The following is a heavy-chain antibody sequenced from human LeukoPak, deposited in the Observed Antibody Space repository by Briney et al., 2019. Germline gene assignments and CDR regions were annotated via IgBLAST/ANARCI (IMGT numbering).Heavy chain of an antibody. D-gene: IGHD1-7*01. J-gene: IGHJ6*02. CDR1: GGSFSGYY. CDR2: INHSGST. Sequence: PSETLSLTCAVYGGSFSGYYWSWIRQPPGKGLEWIGEINHSGSTNYNPSLKSRVTISVDTSKNQFSLKLSSVTAAGTAVYYCARGRYNWNYGLGMDVWGQGTTVTVSS. CDR3: ARGRYNWNYGLGMDV. V-gene: IGHV4-34*01.